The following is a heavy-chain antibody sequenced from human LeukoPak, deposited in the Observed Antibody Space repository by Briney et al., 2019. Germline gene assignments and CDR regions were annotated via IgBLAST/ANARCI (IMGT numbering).Heavy chain of an antibody. CDR2: IKQDGSEK. J-gene: IGHJ4*02. D-gene: IGHD1-26*01. CDR1: GFTFTGYW. Sequence: PGGSLRLSCAASGFTFTGYWMNWVRQAPGKGLEWVANIKQDGSEKYYVDSVKGRFTISRDNAKNSLYLQMNSLRAEDTAVYYCAKPFVGATYSSDYWGQGTLVTVSS. CDR3: AKPFVGATYSSDY. V-gene: IGHV3-7*03.